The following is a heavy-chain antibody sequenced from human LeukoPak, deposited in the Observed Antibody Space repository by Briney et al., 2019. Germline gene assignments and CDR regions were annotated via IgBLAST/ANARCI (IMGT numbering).Heavy chain of an antibody. CDR2: IDPNTGNT. J-gene: IGHJ4*02. V-gene: IGHV1-8*03. Sequence: ASVKVSCKASGYTFTGYYMHWVRQAPGQGLEWMGWIDPNTGNTGFAPKFQDRVTITRDTSINTAYMEMSSLRFEDTAVYFCARWSDSNWFDFDYWGQGTLVTVS. CDR1: GYTFTGYY. D-gene: IGHD6-13*01. CDR3: ARWSDSNWFDFDY.